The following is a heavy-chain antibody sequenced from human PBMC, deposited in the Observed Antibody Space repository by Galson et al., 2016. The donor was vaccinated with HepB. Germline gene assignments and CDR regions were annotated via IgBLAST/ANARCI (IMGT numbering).Heavy chain of an antibody. CDR2: VDQSGRT. CDR3: VRSGDSGAFDF. V-gene: IGHV4-38-2*02. J-gene: IGHJ4*02. D-gene: IGHD2-21*01. CDR1: GYAISSGYDY. Sequence: SETLSLTCTVSGYAISSGYDYWGWIRQPPGKGLEWIASVDQSGRTYYNPSLKSRVTISVDTSKNQFSLKLNSLTAADTAVFYCVRSGDSGAFDFWGQGTLVTVSS.